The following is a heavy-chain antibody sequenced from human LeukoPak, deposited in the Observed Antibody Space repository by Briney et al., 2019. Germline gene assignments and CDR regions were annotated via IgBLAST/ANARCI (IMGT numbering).Heavy chain of an antibody. D-gene: IGHD2-15*01. CDR1: GFTFSSYS. CDR2: ISSSSSYI. V-gene: IGHV3-21*01. J-gene: IGHJ6*04. Sequence: GGSLRLSCAASGFTFSSYSMNWVRQAPGKGLEWVSSISSSSSYIYYADSVKGRFTISRDNAKNSLYLQMNSLRAEDAAVYYCARLLAAPNYYYGMDVWSKGTTVTVSS. CDR3: ARLLAAPNYYYGMDV.